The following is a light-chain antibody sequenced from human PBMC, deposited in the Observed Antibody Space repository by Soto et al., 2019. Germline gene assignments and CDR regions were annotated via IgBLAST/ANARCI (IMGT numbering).Light chain of an antibody. V-gene: IGKV3-20*01. CDR3: QLYGSSPPLT. CDR2: GAS. J-gene: IGKJ3*01. Sequence: DIVLTQSPGTLSLSPGERATLSCRASQSVSSRYLAWYQRKPGQAPRLLIHGASSRATGIPDRFSGSGSGTDVTLTISRLEPEDFAVYYCQLYGSSPPLTFGPGTKVDIK. CDR1: QSVSSRY.